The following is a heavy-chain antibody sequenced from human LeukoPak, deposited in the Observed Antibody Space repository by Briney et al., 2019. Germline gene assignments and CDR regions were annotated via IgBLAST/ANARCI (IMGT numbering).Heavy chain of an antibody. V-gene: IGHV1-2*02. D-gene: IGHD3-22*01. J-gene: IGHJ3*02. Sequence: ASVKVSCKASGYTFTGYYMHWVRQAPGQGLEWMGWINPNSGGTNYAQKFQGRVTMTRDTSISTAYMELSRLRSDDTAVYYCARLYDPRGGAFDIWGQGTMVTVSS. CDR2: INPNSGGT. CDR3: ARLYDPRGGAFDI. CDR1: GYTFTGYY.